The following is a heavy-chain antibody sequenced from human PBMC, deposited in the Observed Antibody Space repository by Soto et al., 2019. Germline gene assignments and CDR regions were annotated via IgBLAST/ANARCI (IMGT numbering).Heavy chain of an antibody. J-gene: IGHJ4*02. D-gene: IGHD2-2*01. V-gene: IGHV4-39*02. CDR1: GGSISSSSYY. CDR3: AKDPPVVPAAIQYSSGPLNDY. CDR2: IYYSGST. Sequence: SETLSLTCTVSGGSISSSSYYWGWIRQPPGKGLEWIGSIYYSGSTYYNPSLKSRVTISVDTSKNQFSLKLSSVTAADTAVYYCAKDPPVVPAAIQYSSGPLNDYWGQGTLVTVSS.